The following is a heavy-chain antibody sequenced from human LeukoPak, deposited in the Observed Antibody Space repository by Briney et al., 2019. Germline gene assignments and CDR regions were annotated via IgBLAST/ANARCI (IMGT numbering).Heavy chain of an antibody. CDR3: ARDLEGCSSTSCLYY. J-gene: IGHJ4*02. Sequence: SVKVPCKASGGTFSSYAISWVRQAPGQGLEWMGGIIPIFGTANYAQKFQGRVTITADESTSTAYMELSSLRSEDTAVYYCARDLEGCSSTSCLYYWGQGTLVTVSS. V-gene: IGHV1-69*13. CDR1: GGTFSSYA. D-gene: IGHD2-2*01. CDR2: IIPIFGTA.